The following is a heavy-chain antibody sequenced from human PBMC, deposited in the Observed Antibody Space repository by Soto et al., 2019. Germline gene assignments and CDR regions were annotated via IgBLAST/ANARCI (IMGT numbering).Heavy chain of an antibody. J-gene: IGHJ4*02. CDR2: ISGSGGST. V-gene: IGHV3-23*01. D-gene: IGHD1-1*01. Sequence: EVQLLESGGGLVQPGGSLRLSCAASGFTFSSYALNWVRQAPGKGLEWVSAISGSGGSTYYADSVKGRFTISRDNSKNTLYLQMNSLRAEDTAVYYCANDLVDWNEGTGAALFFDYWGQGTLVTVSS. CDR3: ANDLVDWNEGTGAALFFDY. CDR1: GFTFSSYA.